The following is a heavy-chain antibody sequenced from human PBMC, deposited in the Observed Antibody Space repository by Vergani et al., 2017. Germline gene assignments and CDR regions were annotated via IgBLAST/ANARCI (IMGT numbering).Heavy chain of an antibody. V-gene: IGHV2-5*04. CDR1: GFSLNTRGVS. CDR3: VYRKTKGGTTGCFYPFYYCYCMDV. J-gene: IGHJ6*03. Sequence: QITLKESGPTLVKPTQTLTLTCTFSGFSLNTRGVSVAWIRQPPGKALDWLALIYWNADQHYSPSLNNRVTITKDTSKNQVVLTMTNMDYVDTGTYYCVYRKTKGGTTGCFYPFYYCYCMDVWGKGTTVTVSS. CDR2: IYWNADQ. D-gene: IGHD1-7*01.